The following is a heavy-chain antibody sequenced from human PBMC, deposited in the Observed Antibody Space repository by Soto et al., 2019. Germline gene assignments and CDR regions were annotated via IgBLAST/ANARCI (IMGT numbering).Heavy chain of an antibody. V-gene: IGHV3-30*09. CDR3: ARDYEGPFNY. J-gene: IGHJ4*02. CDR1: GFTFSTYP. CDR2: ISLDGKNT. D-gene: IGHD3-3*01. Sequence: QVQLVESGGGVVQPGKSLRLSCATSGFTFSTYPMHWVRQAPGKGLEWVAVISLDGKNTFYADSVKGRFAISRDNSKNTLDLQMNSLRPEDTAMYYCARDYEGPFNYWGQGTLVTVSS.